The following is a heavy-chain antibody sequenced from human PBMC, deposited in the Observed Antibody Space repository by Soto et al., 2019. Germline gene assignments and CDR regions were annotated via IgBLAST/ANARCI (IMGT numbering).Heavy chain of an antibody. V-gene: IGHV3-21*06. Sequence: PGGSLRLSCAASGFTFTRYSMNWVRQAPGEVLEWVSSISSTTNYIYYGDSMKGRFTISRDNAKNSLYLEMNSLRAEDTAVYYCARESEDLTSIFDYWGQGTLVTVSS. CDR2: ISSTTNYI. CDR1: GFTFTRYS. CDR3: ARESEDLTSIFDY. J-gene: IGHJ4*02.